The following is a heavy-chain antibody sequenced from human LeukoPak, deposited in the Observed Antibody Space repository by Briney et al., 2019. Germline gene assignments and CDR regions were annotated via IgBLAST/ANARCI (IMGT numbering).Heavy chain of an antibody. CDR2: IYYSGST. J-gene: IGHJ4*02. V-gene: IGHV4-39*07. CDR3: ARSSSGSYYGFDY. D-gene: IGHD3-10*01. CDR1: GGSISSSSYY. Sequence: SETLSLTCTVSGGSISSSSYYWGWIRQPPGKGLEWIGSIYYSGSTYYNPSLKSRVTISVDTSKNQFSLKLSSVTAADTAVYYCARSSSGSYYGFDYWGQGTLVTVSS.